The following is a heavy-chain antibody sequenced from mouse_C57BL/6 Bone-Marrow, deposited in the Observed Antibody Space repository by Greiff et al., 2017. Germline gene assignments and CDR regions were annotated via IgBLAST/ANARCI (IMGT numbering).Heavy chain of an antibody. CDR2: IDPSDSET. J-gene: IGHJ2*01. CDR3: ARERDDYPYFDY. V-gene: IGHV1-52*01. CDR1: GYTFTSYW. Sequence: VQLQQPGAELVRPGSSVKLSCKASGYTFTSYWMHWVKQRPIQGLEWIGNIDPSDSETHYNQKFKDKATLTVDKSSSTAYMQLSSLTSEDSAVYYCARERDDYPYFDYWGQGTTLTVSS. D-gene: IGHD2-4*01.